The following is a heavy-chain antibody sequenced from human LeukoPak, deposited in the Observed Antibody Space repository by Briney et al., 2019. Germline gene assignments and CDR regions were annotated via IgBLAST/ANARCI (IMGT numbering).Heavy chain of an antibody. CDR3: ARRRVNCGGDCYSGNGDDAFDI. CDR2: IYYSGST. J-gene: IGHJ3*02. D-gene: IGHD2-21*01. CDR1: GGSISSSSFY. V-gene: IGHV4-39*01. Sequence: SETLSLTCTVSGGSISSSSFYWGWIRQPPGKGLEWIGSIYYSGSTYYNPSLKSRVTVSVDTSKNQFSLKLSSVTAADTAVYYCARRRVNCGGDCYSGNGDDAFDIWGQGTMVTVSS.